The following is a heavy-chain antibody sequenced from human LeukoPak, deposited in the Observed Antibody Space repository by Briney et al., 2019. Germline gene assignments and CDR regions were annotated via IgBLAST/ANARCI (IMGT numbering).Heavy chain of an antibody. V-gene: IGHV5-51*01. CDR1: TSRFSNSW. Sequence: GESLKISCKDPTSRFSNSWIGWVRQMPGKGLEWMGIIYPGDSDTRYSPSFQGQVTISADKSISTAYLQWSSLKASDTAMYYCARSDTAGEGYWGQGTLVTVSS. CDR3: ARSDTAGEGY. CDR2: IYPGDSDT. D-gene: IGHD5-18*01. J-gene: IGHJ4*02.